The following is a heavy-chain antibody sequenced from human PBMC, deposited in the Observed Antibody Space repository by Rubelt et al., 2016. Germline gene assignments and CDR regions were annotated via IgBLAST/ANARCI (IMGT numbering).Heavy chain of an antibody. J-gene: IGHJ4*02. CDR3: ARLSSSSGIDY. CDR1: GGSISSYY. Sequence: QVQLQESGPGLVKPSETLSLTCTVSGGSISSYYWSWIRQPPGKGLECIGYIYFSGSTNYNPSLESRVTISVDTSKNQFSLKLSVVTAADTAVYYCARLSSSSGIDYWGQGILVTVSS. CDR2: IYFSGST. V-gene: IGHV4-59*08. D-gene: IGHD6-6*01.